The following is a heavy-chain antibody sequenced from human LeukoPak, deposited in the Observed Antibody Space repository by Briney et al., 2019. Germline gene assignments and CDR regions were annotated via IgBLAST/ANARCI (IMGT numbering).Heavy chain of an antibody. CDR2: ISAYNGNT. J-gene: IGHJ5*02. D-gene: IGHD5-24*01. CDR1: GYTFTGYY. V-gene: IGHV1-18*04. CDR3: ARLGSRHGYNWGDL. Sequence: ASVKVSCKASGYTFTGYYMHWVRQAPGQGLEWMGWISAYNGNTNYAQKLQGRVTMTTDTSTSTAYMELRSLRSDDTAVYYCARLGSRHGYNWGDLWGQGTLVTVSS.